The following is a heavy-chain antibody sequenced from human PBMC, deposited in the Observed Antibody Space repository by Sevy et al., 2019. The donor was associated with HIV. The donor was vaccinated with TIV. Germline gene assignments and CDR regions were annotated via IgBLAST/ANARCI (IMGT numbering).Heavy chain of an antibody. CDR1: GFTFNNYA. CDR2: ISGSGPRT. D-gene: IGHD4-4*01. J-gene: IGHJ3*02. CDR3: AKNLLTTVTTDDAFDI. V-gene: IGHV3-23*01. Sequence: GGSLRLSCAASGFTFNNYALTWVRQAPGKGLEWVSTISGSGPRTDYADSVRGRFTISRDNSKNTLYLQMSSLRAEDTATYFCAKNLLTTVTTDDAFDIWGQGTVVTVSS.